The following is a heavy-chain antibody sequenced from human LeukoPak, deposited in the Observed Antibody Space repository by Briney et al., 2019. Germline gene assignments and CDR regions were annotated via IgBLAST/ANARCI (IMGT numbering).Heavy chain of an antibody. CDR1: GFTFSSHG. D-gene: IGHD6-19*01. Sequence: GGSLRFSCVVSGFTFSSHGMNWVRQAPGKGLEWVSYISSSGSTVYYADSVKARFTISRDNAKNSLHLNMNSLTGEDTAVYYCARDLAASGWPIYYFDHWGQGTLVTVSS. V-gene: IGHV3-48*04. CDR3: ARDLAASGWPIYYFDH. J-gene: IGHJ4*02. CDR2: ISSSGSTV.